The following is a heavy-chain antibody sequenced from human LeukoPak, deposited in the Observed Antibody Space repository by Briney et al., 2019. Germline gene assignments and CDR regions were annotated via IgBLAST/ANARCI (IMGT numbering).Heavy chain of an antibody. V-gene: IGHV3-48*01. CDR1: GLTFSSHW. CDR3: ARIMTTVTTVEY. D-gene: IGHD4-17*01. CDR2: ISSSSSSI. Sequence: GGSLRLSCAASGLTFSSHWMHWVRQAPGKGLEWVSYISSSSSSIYYADSVKGRFTISRDNAKNSLYLQMNSLRAEDTAVYYCARIMTTVTTVEYWGQGTLVTVSS. J-gene: IGHJ4*02.